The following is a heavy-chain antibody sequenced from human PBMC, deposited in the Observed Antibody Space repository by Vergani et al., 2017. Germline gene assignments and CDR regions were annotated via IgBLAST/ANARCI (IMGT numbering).Heavy chain of an antibody. CDR1: GYTLTELS. CDR2: LDPEDGET. V-gene: IGHV1-24*01. Sequence: QVQLVQSGAEVKKPGASVKVSCKVSGYTLTELSMHWVRQAPGKGLEWMGGLDPEDGETIYAQKFQGRVTMTEDTSTDTAYMELSSLRSEDTAVYYCATGTLAVAGRVYYYYGMDVWGQGTTVTVSS. CDR3: ATGTLAVAGRVYYYYGMDV. J-gene: IGHJ6*02. D-gene: IGHD6-19*01.